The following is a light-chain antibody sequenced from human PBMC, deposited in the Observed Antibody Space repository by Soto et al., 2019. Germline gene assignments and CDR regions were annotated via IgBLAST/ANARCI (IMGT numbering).Light chain of an antibody. V-gene: IGKV1-5*03. CDR1: QSISVW. Sequence: DIQMTQSPSSLSASVGDRVTITCRATQSISVWLAWYQQKPGKAPKLLIYTASSLEGGIPSRFSGSGSETEFTLTISSLQPEDFATYYCQHYNSYQYTFGDGNKLEIK. CDR2: TAS. CDR3: QHYNSYQYT. J-gene: IGKJ2*01.